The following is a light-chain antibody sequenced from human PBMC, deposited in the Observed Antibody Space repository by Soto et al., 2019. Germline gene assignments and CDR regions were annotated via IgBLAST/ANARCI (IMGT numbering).Light chain of an antibody. J-gene: IGKJ4*01. CDR1: QSISSN. CDR3: QQYNNRPRAT. V-gene: IGKV3-15*01. Sequence: EIVMTQSPATLSVSPGERATLSCRASQSISSNLAWYQQKPGQAPRLLMFRTSSRATGFPARFSGSGSGTEFNLIICSLQSEDFGVYYCQQYNNRPRATFGGGTKVEIK. CDR2: RTS.